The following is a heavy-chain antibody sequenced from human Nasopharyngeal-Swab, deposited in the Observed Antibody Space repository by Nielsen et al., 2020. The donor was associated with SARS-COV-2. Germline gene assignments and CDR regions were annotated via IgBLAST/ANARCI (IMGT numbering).Heavy chain of an antibody. J-gene: IGHJ6*03. Sequence: PGKGLEWIGEINHSGSTNYNPSLKSRVTISGDTSKNQFSLKLSALTAADTAVYYYARGAGVITYYYYYYYMDVWGKGTTVTVSS. CDR2: INHSGST. CDR3: ARGAGVITYYYYYYYMDV. D-gene: IGHD3-10*01. V-gene: IGHV4-34*01.